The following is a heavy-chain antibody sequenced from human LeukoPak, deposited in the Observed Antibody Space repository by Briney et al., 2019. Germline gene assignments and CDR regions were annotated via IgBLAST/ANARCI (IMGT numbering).Heavy chain of an antibody. Sequence: PSETLSLTCAVYGGSFSGYYWSWIRQPPGKGLEWIGEINHSGSTNYNPSLKSRVTISVDTSKNQFSLKLSSVTAADTAVYYCARDLTTGVDYWGQGTLVTVSS. D-gene: IGHD4-11*01. CDR3: ARDLTTGVDY. CDR1: GGSFSGYY. J-gene: IGHJ4*02. CDR2: INHSGST. V-gene: IGHV4-34*01.